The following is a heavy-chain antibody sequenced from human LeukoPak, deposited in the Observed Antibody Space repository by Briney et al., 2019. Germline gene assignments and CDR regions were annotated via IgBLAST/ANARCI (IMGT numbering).Heavy chain of an antibody. CDR1: GGSISSSSYY. D-gene: IGHD4-17*01. CDR3: ARLDYYGDPAPIDY. J-gene: IGHJ4*02. CDR2: IYYSGST. V-gene: IGHV4-39*01. Sequence: SETLSLTCTVSGGSISSSSYYWGWIRQPPWKGLEWIGSIYYSGSTYYNPSLKSRVTISVDTSKNQFSLKLSSVTAADTAVYYCARLDYYGDPAPIDYWGQGTLVTVSS.